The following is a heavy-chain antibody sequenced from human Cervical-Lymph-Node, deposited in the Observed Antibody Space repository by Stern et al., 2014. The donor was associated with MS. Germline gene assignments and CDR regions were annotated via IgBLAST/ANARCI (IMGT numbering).Heavy chain of an antibody. CDR1: GFTFDDYA. D-gene: IGHD5-24*01. CDR2: ISWNSVTI. CDR3: AKGVEDGYNPAYFDY. Sequence: QLVESGGGLVQPGRSLKLACAASGFTFDDYAMPWVRQTPGKGLEWVAGISWNSVTIAYADSVTGRVTISRDNAKNTLYLQMNSLRAEDTAIYFCAKGVEDGYNPAYFDYWGQGSLVIVSP. J-gene: IGHJ4*02. V-gene: IGHV3-9*01.